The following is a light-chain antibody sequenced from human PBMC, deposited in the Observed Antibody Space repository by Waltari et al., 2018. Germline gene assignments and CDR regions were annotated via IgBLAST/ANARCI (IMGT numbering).Light chain of an antibody. CDR1: KVGRKR. CDR2: YDS. CDR3: LVWHSTTDHHGV. V-gene: IGLV3-21*04. Sequence: SYVVTQSPSVSVAPGETAGITGGGNKVGRKRGLCNQQRPGQAPGLVISYDSDRPSGIPERFSGSNSGNTATLTISWVEADDEADYYCLVWHSTTDHHGVFGGGTKLTVL. J-gene: IGLJ2*01.